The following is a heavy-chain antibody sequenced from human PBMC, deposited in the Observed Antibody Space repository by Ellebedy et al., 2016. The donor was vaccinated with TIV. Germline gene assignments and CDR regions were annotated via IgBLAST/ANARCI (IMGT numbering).Heavy chain of an antibody. CDR1: GYTFTGSY. Sequence: AASVKVSCKASGYTFTGSYMHWVRQAPGQGLEWMGWINPNSGGRIYAQKFQGRVTMTGDTAVSTAYMELIRLSPDDTAVYYCAREGMTTVTYYYGMDVWGQGTTVTVSS. CDR3: AREGMTTVTYYYGMDV. D-gene: IGHD4-17*01. V-gene: IGHV1-2*02. J-gene: IGHJ6*02. CDR2: INPNSGGR.